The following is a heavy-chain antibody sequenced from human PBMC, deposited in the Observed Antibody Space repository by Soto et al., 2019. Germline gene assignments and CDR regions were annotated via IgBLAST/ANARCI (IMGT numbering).Heavy chain of an antibody. Sequence: SETLSLTCTVSGGSISSSTSYWGWIRQPPGKGLEWIGSINYSGSTYYSPSLKSRVTISADTSKNQFSLKLSSVTAADTAVYYCASHNYCSSTSCLYYYYYYMDVWGKGTTVTVSS. CDR3: ASHNYCSSTSCLYYYYYYMDV. V-gene: IGHV4-39*01. J-gene: IGHJ6*03. CDR2: INYSGST. D-gene: IGHD2-2*01. CDR1: GGSISSSTSY.